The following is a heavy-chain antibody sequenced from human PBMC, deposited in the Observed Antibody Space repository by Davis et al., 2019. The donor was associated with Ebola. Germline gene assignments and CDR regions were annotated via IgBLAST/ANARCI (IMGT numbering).Heavy chain of an antibody. V-gene: IGHV3-49*04. Sequence: GESLKISCTASGFTFGDYAMSWVRQAPGKGLEWVGFIRSKAYGGTTEYAASVKGRFTISRDDSKSIAYLQMNSLKTEDTAVYYCTRVGDSSGYYYGLHYYYYGMDVWGQGTTVTVSS. CDR1: GFTFGDYA. CDR3: TRVGDSSGYYYGLHYYYYGMDV. J-gene: IGHJ6*02. CDR2: IRSKAYGGTT. D-gene: IGHD3-22*01.